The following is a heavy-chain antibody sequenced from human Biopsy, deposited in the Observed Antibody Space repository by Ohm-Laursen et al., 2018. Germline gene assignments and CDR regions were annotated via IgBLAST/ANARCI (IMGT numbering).Heavy chain of an antibody. CDR2: IYNDVST. Sequence: PSDTLSLTCIVSGASVSSGSYDWSWIRQPPGKGLEWIGNIYNDVSTKYNPSLRSRVTISADKSANQFSLKLRSVTAADTAVYYCARGYAGLYEAFDFWGQGTVVTVAS. CDR1: GASVSSGSYD. D-gene: IGHD5-18*01. V-gene: IGHV4-61*01. CDR3: ARGYAGLYEAFDF. J-gene: IGHJ3*01.